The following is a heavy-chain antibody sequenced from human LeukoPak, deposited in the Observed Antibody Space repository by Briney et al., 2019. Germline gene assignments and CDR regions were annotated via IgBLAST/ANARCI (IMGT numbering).Heavy chain of an antibody. CDR1: GFTFSSYS. CDR3: ARDVRILGLIDY. CDR2: ISSSSSYI. J-gene: IGHJ4*02. Sequence: GGSLRLSCAASGFTFSSYSMNWVRQAPGKGLEWVSSISSSSSYIYYADSAKGRFTISRDNTKNTLSLQMNSLRAEDTAIYYCARDVRILGLIDYWGQGTLVTVSS. V-gene: IGHV3-21*04. D-gene: IGHD1-26*01.